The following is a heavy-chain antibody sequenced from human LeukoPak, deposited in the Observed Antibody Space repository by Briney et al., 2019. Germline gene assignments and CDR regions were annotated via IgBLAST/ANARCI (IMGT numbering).Heavy chain of an antibody. CDR2: IYYSGNT. J-gene: IGHJ5*02. CDR1: GGSISSYY. V-gene: IGHV4-59*01. Sequence: SETLSLTCTVSGGSISSYYWSWIRQPPGEGLEWIGYIYYSGNTDYDPSLKSRVTISVDTSKNQFSLKLSSVTAADTAVYYCARGGRIAARNWFDPWGQGTLVTVSS. CDR3: ARGGRIAARNWFDP. D-gene: IGHD6-6*01.